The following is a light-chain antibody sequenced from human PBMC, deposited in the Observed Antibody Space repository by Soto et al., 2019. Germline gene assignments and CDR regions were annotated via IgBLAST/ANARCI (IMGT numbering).Light chain of an antibody. Sequence: QSALTQPASVSGSPGQSITISCTGTSSDFGGYNYVSWYQQHPGKAPRLIIYEVSRRPSGISNRLSGSKSGNTASLTISGLQAVDEADYYCTSYTSSSPYVFGTGTKLTVL. CDR2: EVS. V-gene: IGLV2-14*01. CDR1: SSDFGGYNY. J-gene: IGLJ1*01. CDR3: TSYTSSSPYV.